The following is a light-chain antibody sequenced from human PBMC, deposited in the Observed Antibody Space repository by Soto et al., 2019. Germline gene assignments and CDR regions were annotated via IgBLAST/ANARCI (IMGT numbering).Light chain of an antibody. Sequence: QSALTQPASVCGSPGQSITISCPGTSSDIGDSNYVSWYQQHPGKAPKLVIYDVSNRPSGVSNRFSGSKSANTASLTISGLQAEDEADYYCSSFRSSSTSYVFGTGTKVTVL. CDR1: SSDIGDSNY. CDR3: SSFRSSSTSYV. V-gene: IGLV2-14*03. CDR2: DVS. J-gene: IGLJ1*01.